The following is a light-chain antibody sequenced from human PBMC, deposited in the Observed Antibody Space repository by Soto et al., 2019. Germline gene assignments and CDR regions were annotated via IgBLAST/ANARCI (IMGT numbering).Light chain of an antibody. CDR2: DVN. V-gene: IGLV2-14*03. Sequence: QSALTQPASVSGSPGQSITISCTGTSSDIGAYNFVSWYQQHPDKAPKLMLYDVNIRPSGVSNRFSGSKSGNTASLTISGLQAEDEADYYCTSWTTSTTMIFGRGTKLTVL. CDR3: TSWTTSTTMI. J-gene: IGLJ2*01. CDR1: SSDIGAYNF.